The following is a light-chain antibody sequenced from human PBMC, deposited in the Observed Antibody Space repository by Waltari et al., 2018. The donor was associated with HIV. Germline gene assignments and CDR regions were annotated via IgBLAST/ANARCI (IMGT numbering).Light chain of an antibody. CDR1: QSVRSSY. CDR2: GAP. J-gene: IGKJ2*01. Sequence: VLMQSPGTMSLSPGERATLSCRASQSVRSSYLACYQKKHGQAPSLLIYGAPNRATGIPDRFSGSASGIDFTLTISRLEHEDFAVYYCQQYGSSVTFGQGTKLEIK. V-gene: IGKV3-20*01. CDR3: QQYGSSVT.